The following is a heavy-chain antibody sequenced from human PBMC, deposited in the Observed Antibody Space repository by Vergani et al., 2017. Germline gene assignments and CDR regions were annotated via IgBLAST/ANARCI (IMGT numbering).Heavy chain of an antibody. CDR3: VIDAVSYENFFDS. V-gene: IGHV3-23*01. J-gene: IGHJ4*02. D-gene: IGHD1-26*01. Sequence: EVQLLESGGSLKQPGGPVRLSCAASVFTFSIYAMHWVRQAPGKGLEWVSALTGGGGSTYYADSFKGRFIISRDNSRDTLYLQMNSLRPEHTATYYCVIDAVSYENFFDSWGQGTLFTVSS. CDR2: LTGGGGST. CDR1: VFTFSIYA.